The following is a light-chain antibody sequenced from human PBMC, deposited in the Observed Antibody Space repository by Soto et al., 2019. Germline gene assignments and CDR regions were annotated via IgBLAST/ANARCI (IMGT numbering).Light chain of an antibody. CDR3: LQDYNYPLT. J-gene: IGKJ4*01. Sequence: AIQMTQSPSSLSASVGDRVTITCRASQGIRNDLGWYQQKPGKAPKLLIYAASSLQSGVPSRFSGSGSGTDFTLTISNLEPEDFATYYCLQDYNYPLTFDGGTKVEIK. CDR2: AAS. V-gene: IGKV1-6*01. CDR1: QGIRND.